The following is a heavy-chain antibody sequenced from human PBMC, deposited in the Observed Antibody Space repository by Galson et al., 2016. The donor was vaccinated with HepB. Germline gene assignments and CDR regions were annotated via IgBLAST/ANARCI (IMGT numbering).Heavy chain of an antibody. Sequence: SLRLSCAASGLTVSSNYVTWVRQAPGKGLEWVSSFYSRGTTYYADPVKGRFTISRDTSKNTLYLQMNSLRAEDTAVYYCAKERGDYFGFFLDYWGQGTLVTISS. D-gene: IGHD2/OR15-2a*01. CDR3: AKERGDYFGFFLDY. CDR1: GLTVSSNY. J-gene: IGHJ4*02. V-gene: IGHV3-53*01. CDR2: FYSRGTT.